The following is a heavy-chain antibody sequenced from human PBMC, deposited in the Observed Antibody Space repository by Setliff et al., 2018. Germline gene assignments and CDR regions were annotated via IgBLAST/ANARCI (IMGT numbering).Heavy chain of an antibody. CDR3: ARATSGWYLAYYYYMDV. CDR1: GGSVNSGYDN. V-gene: IGHV4-61*09. J-gene: IGHJ6*03. Sequence: SETLSLTCTVSGGSVNSGYDNWNWLRQPAGKGLEWIGHINRRGSTNFTPSLKSRVTISLDTSKNQFSLNLTSVTAADTAVYYCARATSGWYLAYYYYMDVLGKGTTVTVSS. CDR2: INRRGST. D-gene: IGHD6-19*01.